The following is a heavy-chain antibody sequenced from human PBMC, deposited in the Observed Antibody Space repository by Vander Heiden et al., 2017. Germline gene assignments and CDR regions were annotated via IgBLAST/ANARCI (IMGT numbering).Heavy chain of an antibody. CDR3: AKSLPWSGYYDGQGGAE. CDR2: ISYDGSNK. Sequence: QVQLVESGGGVVQPGRSLRLSCPALGFTFSSCGMHWVRQAPGKGLEWVAVISYDGSNKYYADSVKGRFTISRDNSKNTLYLQMNSLRAEDTAVYYCAKSLPWSGYYDGQGGAEWGQGTLVTVSS. V-gene: IGHV3-30*18. D-gene: IGHD3-3*01. CDR1: GFTFSSCG. J-gene: IGHJ4*02.